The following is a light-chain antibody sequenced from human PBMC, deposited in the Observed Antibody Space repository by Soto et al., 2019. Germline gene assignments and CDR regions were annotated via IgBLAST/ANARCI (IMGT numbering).Light chain of an antibody. Sequence: DIVMTQSPDSLAVSLGERATINCRSSQSLLARSNNKNYLAWYQQKSGQPPKLLIYWASTRESGVPDRFIGSGSGTDFPLTISSLQAEDVAVYYCQQDYGTVYSFGQGTKLEIK. V-gene: IGKV4-1*01. CDR3: QQDYGTVYS. J-gene: IGKJ2*01. CDR1: QSLLARSNNKNY. CDR2: WAS.